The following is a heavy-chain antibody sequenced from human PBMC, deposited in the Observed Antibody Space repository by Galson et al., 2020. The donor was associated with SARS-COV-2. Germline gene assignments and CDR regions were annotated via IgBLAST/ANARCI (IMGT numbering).Heavy chain of an antibody. V-gene: IGHV4-31*03. CDR2: ISYSGST. CDR1: GGAISSGNYY. CDR3: ARGEGRVTLVRGVIIWFDS. D-gene: IGHD3-10*01. Sequence: ASETLSLTCTVPGGAISSGNYYWSWIRQHPGKGLEWIGYISYSGSTKYNSSLKSRLTISVDTSKNQFSLNLSSVTAADTAVYYCARGEGRVTLVRGVIIWFDSWGQGTLVTVSS. J-gene: IGHJ5*01.